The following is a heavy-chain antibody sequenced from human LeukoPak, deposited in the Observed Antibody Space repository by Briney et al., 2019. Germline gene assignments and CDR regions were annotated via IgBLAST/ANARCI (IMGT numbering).Heavy chain of an antibody. CDR3: AKDGMDTAMVNSRYYYYYMDV. CDR1: GFTFDDYA. V-gene: IGHV3-43D*03. CDR2: ISWDGGST. Sequence: GGSLRLSCAASGFTFDDYAMHWVRQAPGKGLEWVSLISWDGGSTYCADSVKGRFTISRDNSKNSLYLQMNSLRAEDTALYYCAKDGMDTAMVNSRYYYYYMDVWGKGTTVTVSS. D-gene: IGHD5-18*01. J-gene: IGHJ6*03.